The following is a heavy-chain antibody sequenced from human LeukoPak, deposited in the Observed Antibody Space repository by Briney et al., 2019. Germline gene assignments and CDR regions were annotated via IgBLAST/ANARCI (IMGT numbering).Heavy chain of an antibody. J-gene: IGHJ3*02. Sequence: SVKVSCKASGGTFSSYAISWVRPAPGQGLEWMGRIIPILGIANYAQKFQGRVTITADKSTSTAYMELSSLRSEDTAVYYCAREPSADSSGWYLDAFDIWGQGTMVTVSS. CDR2: IIPILGIA. V-gene: IGHV1-69*04. D-gene: IGHD6-19*01. CDR1: GGTFSSYA. CDR3: AREPSADSSGWYLDAFDI.